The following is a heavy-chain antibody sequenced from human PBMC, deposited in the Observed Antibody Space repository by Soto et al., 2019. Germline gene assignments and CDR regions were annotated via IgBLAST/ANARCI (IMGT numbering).Heavy chain of an antibody. V-gene: IGHV1-46*01. D-gene: IGHD3-9*01. CDR3: ARGGFDWLLSNYYYYGMDV. CDR2: INPSGGST. CDR1: GYTFTSYY. J-gene: IGHJ6*02. Sequence: GASVKVSCKASGYTFTSYYMHWVRQAPGQGLEWMGIINPSGGSTSYAQKFQGRVTMTRDTSTSTVYMELSSLRSEDTAVYYCARGGFDWLLSNYYYYGMDVWGQGTTVTVSS.